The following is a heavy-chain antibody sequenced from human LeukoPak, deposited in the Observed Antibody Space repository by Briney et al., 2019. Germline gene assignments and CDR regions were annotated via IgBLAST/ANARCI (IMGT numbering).Heavy chain of an antibody. D-gene: IGHD1-26*01. Sequence: PSETLSLTCTVSGGSISSSSYYWGWIRQPPGKGLEWIGSNYYSGSTYYNPSLKSRVTISVDTSKNQFSLKLSSVTAADTAVYYCNYHGVGARHFDYWGQGTLVTVSS. CDR1: GGSISSSSYY. V-gene: IGHV4-39*01. CDR3: NYHGVGARHFDY. J-gene: IGHJ4*02. CDR2: NYYSGST.